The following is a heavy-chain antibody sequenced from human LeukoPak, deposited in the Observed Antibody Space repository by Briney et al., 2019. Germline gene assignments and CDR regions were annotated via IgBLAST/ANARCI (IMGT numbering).Heavy chain of an antibody. V-gene: IGHV3-7*01. CDR3: AELGITMIGGV. D-gene: IGHD3-10*02. CDR1: GFTFSSYW. Sequence: GGSLRLSCAASGFTFSSYWMNWVRQAPGKGLEWVANMKQDGGEEYYVDSVKGRFTISRDNAKNSLYLQMNSLRAEDTAVYYCAELGITMIGGVWGKGTTVTISS. CDR2: MKQDGGEE. J-gene: IGHJ6*04.